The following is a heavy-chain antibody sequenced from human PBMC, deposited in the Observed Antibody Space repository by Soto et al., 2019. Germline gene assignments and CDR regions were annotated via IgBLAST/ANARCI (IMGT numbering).Heavy chain of an antibody. CDR2: ISYDGSNK. D-gene: IGHD1-26*01. V-gene: IGHV3-30*18. CDR3: VKGFLVGAATDFDS. J-gene: IGHJ4*02. CDR1: GFTFSTYG. Sequence: GGSLRLSCTGSGFTFSTYGMHWVRQAPGKGLEWVTVISYDGSNKYYADSVKGRFTISRDNSNNMLYLQMNSLRAEDTAVYYCVKGFLVGAATDFDSWGQGTLVTVSS.